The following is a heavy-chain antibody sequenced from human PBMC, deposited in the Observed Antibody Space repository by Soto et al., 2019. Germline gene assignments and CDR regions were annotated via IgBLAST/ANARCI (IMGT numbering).Heavy chain of an antibody. CDR2: IFYTWST. V-gene: IGHV4-39*02. Sequence: QLQESGPGLVKPSETLSLTCSVSGGSIAYNSHYWGWIRQPPGKGLEWVGGIFYTWSTYSSPSFKDRVSMSVDTSKNSFSLNLTSVTAADTAVYFCARLVVVAPVANVWGQGALVTVSS. CDR1: GGSIAYNSHY. CDR3: ARLVVVAPVANV. J-gene: IGHJ4*02. D-gene: IGHD2-21*01.